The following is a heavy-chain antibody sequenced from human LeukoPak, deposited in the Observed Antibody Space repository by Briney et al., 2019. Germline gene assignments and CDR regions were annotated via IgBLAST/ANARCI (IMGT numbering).Heavy chain of an antibody. CDR2: IIPIFGTA. D-gene: IGHD3-3*01. J-gene: IGHJ3*02. V-gene: IGHV1-69*13. Sequence: GASVKVSCKASGGTFSSYAISWVRQAPGQGLEWMGGIIPIFGTANYAQKFQGRVTITADESTSTAYMELSSLRSEDTAVYYCARDKIRFLESRAFDIWGQGTMVTISS. CDR1: GGTFSSYA. CDR3: ARDKIRFLESRAFDI.